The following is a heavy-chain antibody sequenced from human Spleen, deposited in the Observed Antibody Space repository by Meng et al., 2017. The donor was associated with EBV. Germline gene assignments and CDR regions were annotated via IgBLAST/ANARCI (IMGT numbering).Heavy chain of an antibody. CDR2: DYYTGRT. CDR1: GGSIYAYY. Sequence: QVHLHQLGPGLVKTSETLFLTCSVSGGSIYAYYWNWIRQPQGNALEWIGYDYYTGRTNYNPSLKSRVTISLDTAKNEFSLDLSSVTAADTAVYYCARNGYDLYFDSWGQGSLVTVSS. CDR3: ARNGYDLYFDS. V-gene: IGHV4-59*01. J-gene: IGHJ4*02. D-gene: IGHD5-12*01.